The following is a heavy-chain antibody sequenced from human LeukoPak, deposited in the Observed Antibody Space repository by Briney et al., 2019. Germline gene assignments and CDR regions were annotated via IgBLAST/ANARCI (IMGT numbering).Heavy chain of an antibody. CDR3: VKDSVRGYSGYGNDGFEI. CDR2: ISGGGSNT. J-gene: IGHJ3*02. Sequence: GGSLRLSCAASGFTFSTYPISWVRQAPGKGLEWVSAISGGGSNTYYANSVKGRFTIPRDNSKATLYLQMHSLRAEDTAVYYCVKDSVRGYSGYGNDGFEIWGQGTMVTVSS. V-gene: IGHV3-23*01. D-gene: IGHD5-12*01. CDR1: GFTFSTYP.